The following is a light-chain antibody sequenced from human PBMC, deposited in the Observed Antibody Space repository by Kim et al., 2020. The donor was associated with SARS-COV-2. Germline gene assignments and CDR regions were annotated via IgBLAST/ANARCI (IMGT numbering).Light chain of an antibody. CDR1: ALPKEY. CDR2: KDS. CDR3: QSADSSGSYVV. Sequence: SYELTQPPSVSVSPGQTARITCFGDALPKEYAYWYQQKPGQAPVLVIYKDSERPSGIPERFSGSSSGTTVTLTISGGQAEDEADYYCQSADSSGSYVVFGGGTQLTVL. J-gene: IGLJ2*01. V-gene: IGLV3-25*03.